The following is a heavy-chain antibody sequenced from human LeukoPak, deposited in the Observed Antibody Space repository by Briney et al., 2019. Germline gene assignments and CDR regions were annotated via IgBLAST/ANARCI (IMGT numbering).Heavy chain of an antibody. Sequence: PGGSLRLSCAASGFTFSGYAMHWVRQAPGKGLEWVAVISFDGNNRYYADSLKGRFTISRDNSKNTVFLQMNSLRAADTAVYYCARVGYYYGSGSQRDGFDMWGQGTMVTVSS. CDR2: ISFDGNNR. CDR3: ARVGYYYGSGSQRDGFDM. CDR1: GFTFSGYA. J-gene: IGHJ3*02. V-gene: IGHV3-30*04. D-gene: IGHD3-10*01.